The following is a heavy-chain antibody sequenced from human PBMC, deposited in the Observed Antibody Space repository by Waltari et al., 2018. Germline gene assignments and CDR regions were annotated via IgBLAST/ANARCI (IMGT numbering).Heavy chain of an antibody. Sequence: QVQLVQSGAEVKKPGSSVKVSCKASGGTFSSYAISWVRQAPGQGLEWVGGGGAGRGVGGGGGVIPMLGTENCAQKFQGRVTITADKSTSTAYMALSSLGSEDTAVYYCARAVAGKGNDYWGQGTLVTVSS. D-gene: IGHD6-19*01. CDR2: VIPMLGTE. V-gene: IGHV1-69*06. CDR1: GGTFSSYA. J-gene: IGHJ4*02. CDR3: ARAVAGKGNDY.